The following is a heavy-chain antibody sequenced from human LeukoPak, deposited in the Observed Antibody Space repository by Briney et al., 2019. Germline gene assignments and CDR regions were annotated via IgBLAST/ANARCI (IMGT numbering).Heavy chain of an antibody. CDR3: AKDQFRFYSGSYNIIDY. J-gene: IGHJ4*02. Sequence: GGSLRLSCAASGFTFSSYGMHWVRQAPGKGLEWVALGRFTISRDNSKNTLYLQMNSLRAEDTAVYYCAKDQFRFYSGSYNIIDYWGQGTLVTVSS. D-gene: IGHD1-26*01. V-gene: IGHV3-30*02. CDR1: GFTFSSYG.